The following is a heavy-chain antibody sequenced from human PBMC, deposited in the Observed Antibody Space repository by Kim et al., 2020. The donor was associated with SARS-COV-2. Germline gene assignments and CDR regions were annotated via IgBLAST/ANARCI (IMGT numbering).Heavy chain of an antibody. V-gene: IGHV3-9*01. Sequence: GGSLRLSCAASGFTFGSYAMYWVRQAPGKGLEWVSSINWNGETIAYGDSVKGRFTVSRDNAKNSLYLQMNSLSPEDTAFYYCVKELSVSSTGWFDPWGQGTLVTVAA. CDR2: INWNGETI. J-gene: IGHJ5*02. CDR1: GFTFGSYA. CDR3: VKELSVSSTGWFDP. D-gene: IGHD3-10*01.